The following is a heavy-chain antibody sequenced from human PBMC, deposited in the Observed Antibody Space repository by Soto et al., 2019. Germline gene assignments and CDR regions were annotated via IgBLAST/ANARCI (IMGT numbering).Heavy chain of an antibody. V-gene: IGHV1-69*01. CDR1: GGTFSSYA. D-gene: IGHD3-9*01. J-gene: IGHJ6*02. Sequence: QVQLVQSGAEVKKPGSSVKVSCKASGGTFSSYAISWVRQAPGQGLEWMGGISPIFGTANYAQKFQGRVTMTADESTSTADMEQNGLSAEDTAVYYCALNRAYYDILTGYYNTNGMDVWGQGTTVTVSS. CDR3: ALNRAYYDILTGYYNTNGMDV. CDR2: ISPIFGTA.